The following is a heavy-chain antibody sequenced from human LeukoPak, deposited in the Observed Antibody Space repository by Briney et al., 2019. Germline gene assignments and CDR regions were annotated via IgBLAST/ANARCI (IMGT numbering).Heavy chain of an antibody. J-gene: IGHJ6*02. CDR1: GGSFSGYY. Sequence: PSETLSLTCAVYGGSFSGYYWSWLRQPPGKGLEWIGEINHSGSTNYNPSLKSRVTISVDTSKNQFSLKLSSVTAADTAVYYCARGRLWLPYYYYGMDVWGQGTTVTVSS. D-gene: IGHD5-18*01. CDR2: INHSGST. V-gene: IGHV4-34*01. CDR3: ARGRLWLPYYYYGMDV.